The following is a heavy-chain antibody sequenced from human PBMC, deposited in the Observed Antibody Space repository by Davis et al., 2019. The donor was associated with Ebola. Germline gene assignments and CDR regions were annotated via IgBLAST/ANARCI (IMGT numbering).Heavy chain of an antibody. CDR2: IKQDGSEK. D-gene: IGHD3-10*01. J-gene: IGHJ4*02. Sequence: GESLKISCAASGFTFSSYWMSWVRQAPGKGLEWVANIKQDGSEKYYVDSVKGRFTISRDNAKNSLYLQMNSLRAEDTAVYYCALEITMVRALGYWGQGTLVTVSS. CDR1: GFTFSSYW. CDR3: ALEITMVRALGY. V-gene: IGHV3-7*01.